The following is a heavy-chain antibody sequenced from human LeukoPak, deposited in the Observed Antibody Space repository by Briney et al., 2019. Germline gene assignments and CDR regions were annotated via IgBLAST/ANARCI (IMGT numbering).Heavy chain of an antibody. V-gene: IGHV1-2*02. CDR3: AKDDSALWFGELSHYFNF. J-gene: IGHJ4*02. D-gene: IGHD3-10*01. CDR2: INPNSGGT. Sequence: ASVKVSCTPSEYIFTDDYMHWVRQTPGQGLEWMGWINPNSGGTRYPQKFQGRVTMTRDTAISTGYMELSGLRSDDTAVYYCAKDDSALWFGELSHYFNFWGQGTLVTVSS. CDR1: EYIFTDDY.